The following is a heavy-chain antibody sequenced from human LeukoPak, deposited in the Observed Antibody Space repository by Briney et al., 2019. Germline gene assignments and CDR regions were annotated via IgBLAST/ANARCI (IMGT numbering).Heavy chain of an antibody. CDR1: GFTFGSYW. V-gene: IGHV3-7*01. CDR3: ARDYDEYGGY. Sequence: GSLRLSCAASGFTFGSYWMTWVRQSPGKGLESVAMINLDGKKTYYVDSVKGRFTISRDNAKNSLFLQMNGLRVDDTAVYYCARDYDEYGGYWGQGTLVTVSS. J-gene: IGHJ4*02. D-gene: IGHD4-17*01. CDR2: INLDGKKT.